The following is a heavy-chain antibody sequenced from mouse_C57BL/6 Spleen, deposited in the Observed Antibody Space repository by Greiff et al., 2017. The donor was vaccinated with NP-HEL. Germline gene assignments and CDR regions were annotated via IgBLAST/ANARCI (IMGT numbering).Heavy chain of an antibody. CDR3: ASNYDLDY. J-gene: IGHJ2*01. D-gene: IGHD2-4*01. CDR1: GFTFSSYA. V-gene: IGHV5-4*01. CDR2: ISDGGSYT. Sequence: EVQGVESGGGLVKPGGSLKLSCAASGFTFSSYAMSWVRQTPEKRLEWVATISDGGSYTYYPDNVKGRFTISRDNAKNNLYLQMSHLKSEDTAMYYCASNYDLDYWGQGTTLTVSS.